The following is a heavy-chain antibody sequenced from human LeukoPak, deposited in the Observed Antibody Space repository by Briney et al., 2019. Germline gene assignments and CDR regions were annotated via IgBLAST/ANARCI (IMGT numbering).Heavy chain of an antibody. CDR1: GGSSSGYY. CDR2: INHSGST. D-gene: IGHD6-13*01. V-gene: IGHV4-34*01. Sequence: PSETLSLTCAVYGGSSSGYYWSWIRQPPGKGLEWIGEINHSGSTNYNPSLKSRVTISVDTSKNQFSLKLSSVTAADTAVYYCARGRSSSWYWGNWFDPWGQGTLVTVSS. J-gene: IGHJ5*02. CDR3: ARGRSSSWYWGNWFDP.